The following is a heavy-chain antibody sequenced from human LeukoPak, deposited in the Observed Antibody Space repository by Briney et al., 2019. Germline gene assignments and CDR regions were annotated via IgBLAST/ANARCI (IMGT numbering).Heavy chain of an antibody. J-gene: IGHJ3*02. CDR3: AKEASQYYYDSSGYYGAGVGDAFDI. Sequence: GGSLRLSCAASGFTFSSYSMNWVRQAPGKGLEWVSAISGSGGSTYYADSVKGRFTISRDNSKNTLYLQMNSLRAEDTAVYYCAKEASQYYYDSSGYYGAGVGDAFDIWGQGTMVTVSS. CDR1: GFTFSSYS. V-gene: IGHV3-23*01. D-gene: IGHD3-22*01. CDR2: ISGSGGST.